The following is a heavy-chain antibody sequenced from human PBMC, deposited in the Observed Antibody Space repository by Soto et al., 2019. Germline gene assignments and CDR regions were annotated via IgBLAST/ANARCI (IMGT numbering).Heavy chain of an antibody. Sequence: GESLKISCKGSGYSFTSYWIGWVRQMPGKGLEWMGIIYPGDSDTRYSPSFQGQVTISADKSISTAYLQWSSLKASDTAMYYCARHVPAVAGIYYYYGMDVWGQGTTVTVS. D-gene: IGHD6-19*01. CDR2: IYPGDSDT. J-gene: IGHJ6*02. CDR3: ARHVPAVAGIYYYYGMDV. V-gene: IGHV5-51*01. CDR1: GYSFTSYW.